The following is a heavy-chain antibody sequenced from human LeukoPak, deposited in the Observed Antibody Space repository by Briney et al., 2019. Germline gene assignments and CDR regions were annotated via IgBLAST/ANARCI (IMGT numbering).Heavy chain of an antibody. CDR3: ARHRVAESSFEPYDI. J-gene: IGHJ3*02. Sequence: GLSLTISCQGSGYSFSNYWIAWVRPVPVRGLEWMGIIYPGDSDTRYRPSIEGQVTISADKSISTAYLQWSSLKASDTAMYYCARHRVAESSFEPYDIWGQGTAVTVSS. D-gene: IGHD3-16*01. CDR1: GYSFSNYW. CDR2: IYPGDSDT. V-gene: IGHV5-51*01.